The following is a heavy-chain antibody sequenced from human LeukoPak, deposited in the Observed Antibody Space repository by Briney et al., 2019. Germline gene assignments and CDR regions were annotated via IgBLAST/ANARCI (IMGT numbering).Heavy chain of an antibody. Sequence: GESLKISCAPSGFTFSTAWMTWVRQAPGKGLEWLGNINQGGSVTNYVDSVKGRFSISRDNAKNTMYLQMSSLRVEDTAVYYCARDHHSGALDYWGQGTLVTVSS. CDR2: INQGGSVT. V-gene: IGHV3-7*01. J-gene: IGHJ4*02. D-gene: IGHD1-26*01. CDR3: ARDHHSGALDY. CDR1: GFTFSTAW.